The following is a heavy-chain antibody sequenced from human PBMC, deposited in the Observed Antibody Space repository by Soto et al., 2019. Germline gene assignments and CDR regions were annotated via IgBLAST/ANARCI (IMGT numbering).Heavy chain of an antibody. Sequence: WASVKVSCKASGYTFTGYYMHWVRQAPGQGLEWMGWINPNSGGTNYAQKFQGWVTMTRDTSTSTAYMELSRLRSDDTAVYYCARGAVADTLYYYYYYGMDVWGQGTTVTVSS. CDR1: GYTFTGYY. V-gene: IGHV1-2*04. CDR2: INPNSGGT. J-gene: IGHJ6*02. CDR3: ARGAVADTLYYYYYYGMDV. D-gene: IGHD6-19*01.